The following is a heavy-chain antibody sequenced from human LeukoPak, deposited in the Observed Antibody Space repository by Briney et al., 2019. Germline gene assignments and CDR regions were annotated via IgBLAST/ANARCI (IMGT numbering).Heavy chain of an antibody. Sequence: ASVKVSCKASGYTFTSYAMHWVRQAPGQGLEWMGIINPSGGSTSYAQKFQGRVTMTRDTSTSTVYMELSSLRSEDTAVYYCARDGPVVTIFGVVTYYFDYWGQGTLVTVSS. D-gene: IGHD3-3*01. CDR1: GYTFTSYA. V-gene: IGHV1-46*01. CDR3: ARDGPVVTIFGVVTYYFDY. J-gene: IGHJ4*02. CDR2: INPSGGST.